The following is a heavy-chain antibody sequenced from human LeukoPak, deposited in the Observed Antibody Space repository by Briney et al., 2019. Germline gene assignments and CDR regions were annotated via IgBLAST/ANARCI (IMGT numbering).Heavy chain of an antibody. Sequence: GGSLRLSCAASGFTFSSYAMHWVRQAPGKGLEWVAVISYDGSNKYYADSVKGRFTISRDNSKNTLYLQMNSLRAEDTAVYYCARDPGIVGATWVYYYYGMDVWGQGTTVTVSS. CDR3: ARDPGIVGATWVYYYYGMDV. J-gene: IGHJ6*02. D-gene: IGHD1-26*01. CDR2: ISYDGSNK. V-gene: IGHV3-30-3*01. CDR1: GFTFSSYA.